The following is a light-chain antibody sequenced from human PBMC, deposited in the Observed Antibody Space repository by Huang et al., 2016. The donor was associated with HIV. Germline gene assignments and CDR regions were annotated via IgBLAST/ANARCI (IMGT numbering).Light chain of an antibody. CDR1: QSVSRY. V-gene: IGKV3-11*01. J-gene: IGKJ3*01. CDR3: QLRSNWLFT. CDR2: DAS. Sequence: EIVLTQSPATLSLSPGESATLSCRASQSVSRYLAWYQQKPGQAPRLLIYDASTGAAGIPARFSGSGSGTDFTLNISSREPEDFAVYYCQLRSNWLFTFGPGTKVDIK.